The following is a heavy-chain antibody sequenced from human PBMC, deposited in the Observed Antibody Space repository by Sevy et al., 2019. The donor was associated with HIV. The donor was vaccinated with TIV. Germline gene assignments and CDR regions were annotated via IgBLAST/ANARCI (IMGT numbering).Heavy chain of an antibody. V-gene: IGHV3-23*01. Sequence: LSLTCAASGFPFSSYAMDWVRQAPGKGLEWVSTISGSRETEYYADSVKGRFTISRDPSKNTVFLQMNSLRGDDSAVYYWAKRGNGWYELDYWGRGTLVTVSS. J-gene: IGHJ4*02. CDR1: GFPFSSYA. CDR3: AKRGNGWYELDY. D-gene: IGHD6-19*01. CDR2: ISGSRETE.